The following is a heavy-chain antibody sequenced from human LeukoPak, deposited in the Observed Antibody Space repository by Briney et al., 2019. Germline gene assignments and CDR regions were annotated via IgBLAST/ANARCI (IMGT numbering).Heavy chain of an antibody. Sequence: ASVKVSCKVSGYTLTELSMHWVRQAPGKGLEWMGGFDPEDGETIYAQKFQGRVTMTEDISTDTAYMELSSLRSEDTAVYYCATAQLRKYYYYGMDVWGQGTTVTVSS. CDR2: FDPEDGET. CDR3: ATAQLRKYYYYGMDV. CDR1: GYTLTELS. J-gene: IGHJ6*02. V-gene: IGHV1-24*01. D-gene: IGHD2-2*01.